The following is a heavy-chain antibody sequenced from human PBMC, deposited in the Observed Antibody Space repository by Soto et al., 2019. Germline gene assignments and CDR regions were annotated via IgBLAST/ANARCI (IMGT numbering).Heavy chain of an antibody. J-gene: IGHJ4*02. V-gene: IGHV3-53*01. Sequence: VGSLRLSCSFSVLTVISNYISWVRQAPVNGLEWVSIIYSAGSTYYADSVKGRFTISRDNSKNTVYLQMNSLRADDTAVYYCERVFKDKAKVFDYWGQGTLVTVSS. CDR3: ERVFKDKAKVFDY. CDR2: IYSAGST. D-gene: IGHD5-18*01. CDR1: VLTVISNY.